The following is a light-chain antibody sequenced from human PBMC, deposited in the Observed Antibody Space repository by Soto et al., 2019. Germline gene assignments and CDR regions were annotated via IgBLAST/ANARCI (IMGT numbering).Light chain of an antibody. J-gene: IGKJ4*01. CDR2: AAS. Sequence: DIQMTQSPYSLSASVGDRVTITCRASQGISKSLAWYQQKPGKVPKLLIYAASTLQSGVPSRFSGSGSGTDFTLTISSLQPEDVATYYCQQCSSVPLTFGGGTKVEVK. CDR3: QQCSSVPLT. CDR1: QGISKS. V-gene: IGKV1-27*01.